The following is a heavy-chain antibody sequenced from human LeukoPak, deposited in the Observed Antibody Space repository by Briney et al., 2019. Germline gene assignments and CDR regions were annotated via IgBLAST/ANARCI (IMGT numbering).Heavy chain of an antibody. Sequence: SETLSLTCTVSGGSISSYYWSWIRQPPGKGLEWIGYMYHSGSTNYNPSLKSRVTISVDTSKNQFSLKLSSVTAADTAVYYCARDIPPAYCSSTSCRTTPFDYWGQGTLVTVSS. CDR1: GGSISSYY. J-gene: IGHJ4*02. V-gene: IGHV4-59*12. CDR2: MYHSGST. D-gene: IGHD2-2*01. CDR3: ARDIPPAYCSSTSCRTTPFDY.